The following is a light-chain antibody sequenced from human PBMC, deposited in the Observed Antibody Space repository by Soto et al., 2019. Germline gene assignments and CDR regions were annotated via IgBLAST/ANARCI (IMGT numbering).Light chain of an antibody. J-gene: IGLJ3*02. V-gene: IGLV2-8*01. CDR2: EVS. CDR1: SSDIGAYNY. CDR3: SSYAGSNDRWV. Sequence: QSALTQPPSASGSPGQSVTISCTGTSSDIGAYNYVSWYQQHPGKAPKLMIHEVSKRPSGVPDRFSGSKSGNTASLTVSGLQAEHGADYYCSSYAGSNDRWVFGGGTKLTVL.